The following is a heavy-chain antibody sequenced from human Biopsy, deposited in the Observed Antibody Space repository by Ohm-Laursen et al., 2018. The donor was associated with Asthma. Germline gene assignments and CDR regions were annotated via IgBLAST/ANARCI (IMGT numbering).Heavy chain of an antibody. V-gene: IGHV3-30*18. CDR1: KFSFSNFG. J-gene: IGHJ4*02. CDR2: ISYDGSKK. Sequence: SLRLSCTASKFSFSNFGMHWVRQAPGKGLEWVAFISYDGSKKFITDSMKGRLSISRDNSKNTLFLQMGRLRPDDTALYYCAKDAHDYVSLIVSLQKNGIESWGQGTLVTVSS. CDR3: AKDAHDYVSLIVSLQKNGIES. D-gene: IGHD4-17*01.